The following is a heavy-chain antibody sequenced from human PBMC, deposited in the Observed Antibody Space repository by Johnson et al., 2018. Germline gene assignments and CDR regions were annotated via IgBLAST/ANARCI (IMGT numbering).Heavy chain of an antibody. V-gene: IGHV3-15*07. D-gene: IGHD3-16*02. CDR3: TTRGGLYDYVWGSYRLIDY. CDR2: IKSKTDGGTT. CDR1: GFTFSNAW. J-gene: IGHJ4*02. Sequence: VQLVQSGGGLVKPGGSLRLSCAASGFTFSNAWMNWVRQAPGKGLEWVGRIKSKTDGGTTDYAAPVKGRFTISRDDSKNTLYLQMNSLKTEDTAVYYCTTRGGLYDYVWGSYRLIDYWGQGTLVTVSS.